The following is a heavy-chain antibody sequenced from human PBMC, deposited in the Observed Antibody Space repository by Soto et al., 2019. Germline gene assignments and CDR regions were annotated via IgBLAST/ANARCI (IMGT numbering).Heavy chain of an antibody. V-gene: IGHV4-59*08. CDR1: GGSISSYY. CDR3: ARLRPVTNYFDY. D-gene: IGHD4-17*01. Sequence: PLETMSLTCAVGGGSISSYYWSWIRQPPGKGLEWIGYIYYSGSTNYNPSLKSRVTISVDTSKNQFSLKLSSVTAADTAVYYCARLRPVTNYFDYWGQGTLVTVSS. CDR2: IYYSGST. J-gene: IGHJ4*02.